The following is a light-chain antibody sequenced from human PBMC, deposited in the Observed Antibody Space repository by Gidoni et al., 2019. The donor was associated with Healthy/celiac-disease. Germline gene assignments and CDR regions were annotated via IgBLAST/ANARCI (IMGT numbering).Light chain of an antibody. Sequence: IQMTQSPSYLSASVGERVTITCRASQSISRYLNWYQQKPGKATKLLIYAASSLHSGVPSRFSGIGSGTDFTLAISSLQPEDFATFYCQHSYSTPYTFGQGTKLEIK. CDR2: AAS. J-gene: IGKJ2*01. CDR3: QHSYSTPYT. CDR1: QSISRY. V-gene: IGKV1-39*01.